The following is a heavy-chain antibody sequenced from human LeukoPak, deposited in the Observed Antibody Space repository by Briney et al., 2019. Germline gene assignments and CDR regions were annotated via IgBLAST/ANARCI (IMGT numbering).Heavy chain of an antibody. CDR1: GFTFSSYW. CDR3: ATGDYYDSSGYQDYFDY. D-gene: IGHD3-22*01. J-gene: IGHJ4*02. V-gene: IGHV3-7*03. CDR2: IKQDGSEK. Sequence: GGSLRLSCAASGFTFSSYWMSWVRQAPGKGPEWVAHIKQDGSEKYYVDSVKGRFIISRDNSKNTLYLQMNSLRAEDTAVYYCATGDYYDSSGYQDYFDYWGQGTLVTVSS.